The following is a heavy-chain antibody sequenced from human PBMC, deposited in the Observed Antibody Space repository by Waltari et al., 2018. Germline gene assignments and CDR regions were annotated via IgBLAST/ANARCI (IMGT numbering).Heavy chain of an antibody. Sequence: QVTLKESGPALVKPTQTLTLTCTFSGFSLSTSGMRVSWIRQPPGKALEWLARIDWDDDKFYSTSLKTRLTISKDTSKNQVVLTMTNMDPVDTATYYCARNPSGHYYDSSGLFQSDAFDIWGQGTMVTVSS. J-gene: IGHJ3*02. CDR2: IDWDDDK. V-gene: IGHV2-70*04. CDR3: ARNPSGHYYDSSGLFQSDAFDI. D-gene: IGHD3-22*01. CDR1: GFSLSTSGMR.